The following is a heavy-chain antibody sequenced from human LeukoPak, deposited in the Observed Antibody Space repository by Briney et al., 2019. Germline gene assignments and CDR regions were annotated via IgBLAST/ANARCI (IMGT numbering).Heavy chain of an antibody. D-gene: IGHD2-2*01. J-gene: IGHJ4*02. CDR2: IRGSGGST. CDR1: GFTFSNYG. V-gene: IGHV3-23*01. Sequence: PGGSLRLSCAASGFTFSNYGMTWVRQAPGKGLEWVSVIRGSGGSTYYADSVKGRFTISRDNSKNTLYLQMNSLRAEDTAVYYCARDGVVPAALHPYYFDYWGQGTLVTVSS. CDR3: ARDGVVPAALHPYYFDY.